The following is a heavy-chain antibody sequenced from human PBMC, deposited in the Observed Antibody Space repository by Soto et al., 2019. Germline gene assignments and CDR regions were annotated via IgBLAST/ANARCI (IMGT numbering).Heavy chain of an antibody. CDR3: ARLARGYNYGSSENWFDP. CDR1: GYTFTSYG. V-gene: IGHV1-18*01. Sequence: QVQLVQSGAEVKKPGASVKVSCKASGYTFTSYGISWVRQAPGQGLEWMGWISAYNGNTNYAQKLQGRVTMTTDTSTRTAYMELRSLRSDDTAVYYCARLARGYNYGSSENWFDPWGQGTLVTVSP. J-gene: IGHJ5*02. CDR2: ISAYNGNT. D-gene: IGHD5-18*01.